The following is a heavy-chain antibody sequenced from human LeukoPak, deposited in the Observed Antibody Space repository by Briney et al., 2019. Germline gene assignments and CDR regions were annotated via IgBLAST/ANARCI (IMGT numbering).Heavy chain of an antibody. J-gene: IGHJ3*02. Sequence: GGSLRLSCTPSRLSPSDFAMRAVSQAPGKGLEWVGFIRSKAYGGTTEYAASVKGRFTISRDDSKSIAYLQMNSLKTEDTAGLHINRHCPLVILVIYTLLAVDALYSWGQGRMVTVSS. CDR2: IRSKAYGGTT. D-gene: IGHD3-22*01. CDR3: NRHCPLVILVIYTLLAVDALYS. CDR1: RLSPSDFA. V-gene: IGHV3-49*04.